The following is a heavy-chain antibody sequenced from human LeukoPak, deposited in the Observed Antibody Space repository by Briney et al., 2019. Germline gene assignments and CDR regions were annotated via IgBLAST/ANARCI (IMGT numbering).Heavy chain of an antibody. D-gene: IGHD1-14*01. J-gene: IGHJ2*01. Sequence: GGSLRLSCIASGFTFSSYALSWVRQAPGKGLEWVSSISESGDTPYYADSVKGLFTISRDNSKNTLYLQMSSLRAEDTAVYYCAQLLDDNPIRWYFGLWGRGTLVTVSS. CDR1: GFTFSSYA. V-gene: IGHV3-23*01. CDR3: AQLLDDNPIRWYFGL. CDR2: ISESGDTP.